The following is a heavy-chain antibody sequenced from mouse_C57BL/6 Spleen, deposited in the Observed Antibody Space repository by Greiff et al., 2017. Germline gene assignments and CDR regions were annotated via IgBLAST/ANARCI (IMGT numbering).Heavy chain of an antibody. CDR3: ARHGSSPAYSMDY. J-gene: IGHJ4*01. CDR2: VDPNSGGT. D-gene: IGHD1-1*01. CDR1: GYTFTSYW. V-gene: IGHV1-72*01. Sequence: QVQLQQPGAELVKPGASVKLSCKASGYTFTSYWMHWVKQRPGRGLEWIGRVDPNSGGTKYNEQFKSKATRTVDKPSSTAYMQLSILTSEDSAVNYCARHGSSPAYSMDYWGQGTSVTVSS.